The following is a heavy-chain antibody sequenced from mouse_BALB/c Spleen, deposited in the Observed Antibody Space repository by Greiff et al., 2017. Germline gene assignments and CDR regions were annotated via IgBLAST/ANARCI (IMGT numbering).Heavy chain of an antibody. V-gene: IGHV14-3*02. Sequence: EVKVVESGAELVKPGASVKLSCTASGFNIKDTYMHWVKQRPEQGLEWIGRIDPANGNTKYDPKFQGKATITADTSSNTAYLQLSSLTSEDTAVYYCARWFLWGQGTLVTVSA. D-gene: IGHD2-2*01. CDR1: GFNIKDTY. J-gene: IGHJ3*01. CDR2: IDPANGNT. CDR3: ARWFL.